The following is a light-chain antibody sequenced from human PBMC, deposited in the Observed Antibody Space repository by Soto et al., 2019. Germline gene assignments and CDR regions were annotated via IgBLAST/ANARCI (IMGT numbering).Light chain of an antibody. CDR3: QQRSNWPLFT. CDR1: QSVSSY. CDR2: DAS. Sequence: EIVLTQSPATLSLSPGERATLSCRASQSVSSYLAWYQQKPGQAPRLLIYDASNRATGIPARLSGSGSGTDFTLSISSLEPEDFAVYYCQQRSNWPLFTFGPGTKVHIK. V-gene: IGKV3-11*01. J-gene: IGKJ3*01.